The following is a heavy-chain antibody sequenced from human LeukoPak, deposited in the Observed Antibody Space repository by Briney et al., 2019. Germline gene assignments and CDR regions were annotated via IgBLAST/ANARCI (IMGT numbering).Heavy chain of an antibody. CDR3: ARGPGVRGVISTFLSWGESNWFDP. CDR2: ISAYNGNT. CDR1: GYTFTSYG. V-gene: IGHV1-18*01. Sequence: ASVKVSCKASGYTFTSYGISWVRQAPGQGLEWMGWISAYNGNTNYAQKLQGRVTMTTDTSTSTAYMELRSLRSDDTAVYYCARGPGVRGVISTFLSWGESNWFDPWGQGTLVTVSS. D-gene: IGHD3-10*01. J-gene: IGHJ5*02.